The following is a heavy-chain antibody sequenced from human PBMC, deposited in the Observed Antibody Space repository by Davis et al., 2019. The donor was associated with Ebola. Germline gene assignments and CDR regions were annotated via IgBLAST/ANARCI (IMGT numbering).Heavy chain of an antibody. Sequence: PGGSLRLSCAAPGFPFSDYYMSWIPQAPGKGLEWVSYISSSGSTIYYADSVKGRFTISRDNAKNSLYLQMNSLRAEDTAVYYCARGGLWFRKLSTPYNYGMDVWGQGTTVTVSS. J-gene: IGHJ6*02. CDR3: ARGGLWFRKLSTPYNYGMDV. CDR1: GFPFSDYY. D-gene: IGHD3-10*01. CDR2: ISSSGSTI. V-gene: IGHV3-11*04.